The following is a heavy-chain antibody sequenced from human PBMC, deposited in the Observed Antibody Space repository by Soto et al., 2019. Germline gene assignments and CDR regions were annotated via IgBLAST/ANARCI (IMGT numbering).Heavy chain of an antibody. V-gene: IGHV1-2*02. Sequence: QVQLVQSGAEVKKPGASVKVSCRASGYTFTGYFMHWVRQAPGQGLEWMGWINPNSGATKYEQKFQGRVTLSRDTSIRTAYMELSGLRSDATAVYYCARGGGTILAPLPWGQGTLVTVSS. J-gene: IGHJ5*02. CDR3: ARGGGTILAPLP. CDR2: INPNSGAT. D-gene: IGHD3-3*01. CDR1: GYTFTGYF.